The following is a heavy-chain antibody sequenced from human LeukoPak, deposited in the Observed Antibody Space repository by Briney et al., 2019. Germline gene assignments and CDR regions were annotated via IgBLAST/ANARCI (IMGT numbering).Heavy chain of an antibody. Sequence: PSETLSLTSAVSGASISSSDYYWGWIRQPPGKGLEWIGSIYYSGHTYYNPSLKSRVTISVDTSKNQCSLGLTSVTAADTAIYYCARHVSPATEGFVPDVAYWGHGILVTVSS. CDR2: IYYSGHT. V-gene: IGHV4-39*01. J-gene: IGHJ4*01. CDR1: GASISSSDYY. D-gene: IGHD2-21*01. CDR3: ARHVSPATEGFVPDVAY.